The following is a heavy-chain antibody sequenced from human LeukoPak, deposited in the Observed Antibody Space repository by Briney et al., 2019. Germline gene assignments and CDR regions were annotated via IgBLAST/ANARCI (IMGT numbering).Heavy chain of an antibody. CDR2: INTDGSGT. Sequence: GGPLRLSWEASGFTLSIYWMSWVRQIPGKGLDWVANINTDGSGTRYVDSVKDRFTSARNNANNSMSLQMNSLRNKDMAVSYCASWGAGGNSWRQGTLASVSS. J-gene: IGHJ4*02. CDR1: GFTLSIYW. D-gene: IGHD3-16*01. CDR3: ASWGAGGNS. V-gene: IGHV3-7*01.